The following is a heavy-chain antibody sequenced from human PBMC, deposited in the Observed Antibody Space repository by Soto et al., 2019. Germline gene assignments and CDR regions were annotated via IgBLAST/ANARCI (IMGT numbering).Heavy chain of an antibody. CDR3: ARGPGLDLGGYDYGMDV. Sequence: SETLSLTCAVSGGSISSSNWWSWVRQPPGKGLEWIGEIYHSGSTNYNPSLKSRVTISVDKSKNQFSLKLSSVTAADTAVYYCARGPGLDLGGYDYGMDVWGQGTTVTVS. CDR1: GGSISSSNW. D-gene: IGHD1-26*01. CDR2: IYHSGST. V-gene: IGHV4-4*02. J-gene: IGHJ6*02.